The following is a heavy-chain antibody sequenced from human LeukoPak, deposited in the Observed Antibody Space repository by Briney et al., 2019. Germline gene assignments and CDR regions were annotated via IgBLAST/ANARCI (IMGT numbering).Heavy chain of an antibody. J-gene: IGHJ4*02. Sequence: SETLSLTCTVSGGSISSSSYYWGWIRQPPGKGLEWIGSIYYSGSTYYNPSLKSRVTISVDTSKNQFSLKLSSVTAADTAVYYCARDSLYSSSWYEDNWGQGTLVTVSS. CDR2: IYYSGST. CDR1: GGSISSSSYY. V-gene: IGHV4-39*07. CDR3: ARDSLYSSSWYEDN. D-gene: IGHD6-13*01.